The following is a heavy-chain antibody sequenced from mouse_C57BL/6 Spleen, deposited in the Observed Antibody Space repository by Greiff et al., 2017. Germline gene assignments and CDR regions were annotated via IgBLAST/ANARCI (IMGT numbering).Heavy chain of an antibody. CDR2: IWGVGST. CDR1: GFSLTSYG. CDR3: ASGSNYGAMDY. V-gene: IGHV2-6*01. D-gene: IGHD2-5*01. Sequence: VQVVESGPGLVAPSQSLSITCTVSGFSLTSYGVDWVRQSPGKGLEWLGVIWGVGSTNYNSALKSRLSISKDNSKSQVFLKRNSLQTDDTAMYYCASGSNYGAMDYWGQGTSVTVSS. J-gene: IGHJ4*01.